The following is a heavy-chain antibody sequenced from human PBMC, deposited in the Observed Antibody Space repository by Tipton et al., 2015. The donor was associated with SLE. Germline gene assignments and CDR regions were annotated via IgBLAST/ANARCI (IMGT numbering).Heavy chain of an antibody. V-gene: IGHV3-64*01. CDR2: ISSNGNST. CDR1: GITFSRYA. CDR3: ARGGVGATHFDY. J-gene: IGHJ4*02. D-gene: IGHD1-26*01. Sequence: GSLRLSCAASGITFSRYAMYWVRQAPGKGLEYVSAISSNGNSTYYANSVKGRFTISRDKSKNTLYLQMGSLRAEDMAVYYCARGGVGATHFDYWGQGTLVTVSS.